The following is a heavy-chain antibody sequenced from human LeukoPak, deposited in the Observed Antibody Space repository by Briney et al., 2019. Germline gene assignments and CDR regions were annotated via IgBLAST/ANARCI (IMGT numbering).Heavy chain of an antibody. J-gene: IGHJ4*02. CDR3: ARGPRGIAAAGSDY. CDR2: INHSGST. Sequence: PSETLSLTCAVYGGSFSGYYWGWIRQPPGKGLEWIGEINHSGSTNYSPSLKSRVTISGDTSKNQFSLKLSSVTAADTAVYYCARGPRGIAAAGSDYWGPGTLVTVSS. V-gene: IGHV4-34*01. CDR1: GGSFSGYY. D-gene: IGHD6-13*01.